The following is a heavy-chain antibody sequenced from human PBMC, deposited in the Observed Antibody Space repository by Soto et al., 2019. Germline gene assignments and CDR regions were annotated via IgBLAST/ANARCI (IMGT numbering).Heavy chain of an antibody. CDR1: GYSFTNYW. V-gene: IGHV5-10-1*01. CDR2: IDPSDSYT. J-gene: IGHJ6*02. D-gene: IGHD5-18*01. CDR3: ARTSMQSRGYSYGHGGMDV. Sequence: GESLKISCKGSGYSFTNYWIGWVRQMPGKGLEWMGRIDPSDSYTNYSPSFQGHVTISADKSISTAYLQWSSLKASDTAMYYCARTSMQSRGYSYGHGGMDVWGQGTTVTVSS.